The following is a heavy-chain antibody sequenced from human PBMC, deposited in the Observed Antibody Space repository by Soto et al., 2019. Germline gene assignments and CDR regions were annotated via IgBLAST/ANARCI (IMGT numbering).Heavy chain of an antibody. J-gene: IGHJ6*02. CDR2: IIPIFGTE. V-gene: IGHV1-69*01. CDR3: ARASYDSSGDFGMDV. Sequence: QVQLVQSGAEVKKPGSSVKVSCKASGGTFSSYAISCVRQAPGQGLEWMGGIIPIFGTENYAQKFQGRVTITADESTRSGYMELCSLRYDDTAVYYCARASYDSSGDFGMDVWGQGTTVTVSS. CDR1: GGTFSSYA. D-gene: IGHD3-22*01.